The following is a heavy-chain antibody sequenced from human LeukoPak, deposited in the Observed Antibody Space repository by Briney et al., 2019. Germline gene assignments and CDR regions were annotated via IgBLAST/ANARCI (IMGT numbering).Heavy chain of an antibody. CDR2: ISGSGDKT. D-gene: IGHD1-14*01. CDR1: GFTFSIYG. V-gene: IGHV3-23*01. CDR3: ARLNWDRGSFDY. Sequence: GGSLRLSCAASGFTFSIYGMTWVRQAPGKGLEWVSDISGSGDKTNYADFVKGRFTISRDNSKNTLYLQMNSLSAEDTAIYYCARLNWDRGSFDYWGQGSLVTVSS. J-gene: IGHJ4*02.